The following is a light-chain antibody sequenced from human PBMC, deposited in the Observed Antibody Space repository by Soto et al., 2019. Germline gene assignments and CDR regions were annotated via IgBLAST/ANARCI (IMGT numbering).Light chain of an antibody. J-gene: IGLJ1*01. CDR2: DVT. V-gene: IGLV2-14*03. Sequence: QSALTQPASVSGSPGQSITISCTGTSNDVGGYNYVSWLQQHPGKAPKFILYDVTHRSSGVSNRFSGSKSGNTASLTISGLQADDEADYYCWSYTGTTSFVLGTGTKATVL. CDR1: SNDVGGYNY. CDR3: WSYTGTTSFV.